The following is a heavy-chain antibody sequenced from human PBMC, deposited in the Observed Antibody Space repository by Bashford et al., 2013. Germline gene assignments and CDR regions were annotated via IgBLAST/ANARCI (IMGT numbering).Heavy chain of an antibody. CDR3: ATGMITVWGFSHAFDI. CDR1: GGTFSSYA. CDR2: IIPIFGTA. Sequence: SVKVSCKASGGTFSSYAISWVRQAPGQGLEWMGGIIPIFGTANYAQKFQGRVTITADESTSTAYMELSSLRSEDTAVYYCATGMITVWGFSHAFDIWGQGTMVTVSS. J-gene: IGHJ3*02. D-gene: IGHD3-16*01. V-gene: IGHV1-69*13.